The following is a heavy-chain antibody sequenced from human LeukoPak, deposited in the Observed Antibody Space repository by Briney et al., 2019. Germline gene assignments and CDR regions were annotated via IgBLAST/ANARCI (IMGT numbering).Heavy chain of an antibody. V-gene: IGHV3-21*01. CDR2: ISSSSSYI. CDR1: GFTFSIHS. D-gene: IGHD6-6*01. CDR3: ASPNPRIAARPYYYYYMDV. J-gene: IGHJ6*03. Sequence: GGSLRLSCAASGFTFSIHSMNWVRQAPGKGLEWVSSISSSSSYIYYADSVKGRFTISRDNAKNSLYLQMNSLRAEDTAVYYCASPNPRIAARPYYYYYMDVWGKGTTVTVSS.